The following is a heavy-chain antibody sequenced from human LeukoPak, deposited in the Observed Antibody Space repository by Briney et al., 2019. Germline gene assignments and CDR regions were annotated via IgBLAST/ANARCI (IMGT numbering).Heavy chain of an antibody. CDR3: ARGSRFHPQNWFDP. CDR1: GYTFTDYC. D-gene: IGHD3-10*01. J-gene: IGHJ5*02. Sequence: ASVKVSCKASGYTFTDYCIHWVRQAQGQELEWMAWVGPNTGGTYYAQTFQGRVTMTSAASISTVYMELTSLTYDDTAVYYCARGSRFHPQNWFDPWGQGTLITVSS. V-gene: IGHV1-2*02. CDR2: VGPNTGGT.